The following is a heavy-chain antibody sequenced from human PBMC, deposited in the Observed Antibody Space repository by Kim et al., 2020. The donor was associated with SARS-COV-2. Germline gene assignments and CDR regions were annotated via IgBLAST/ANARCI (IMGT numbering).Heavy chain of an antibody. V-gene: IGHV4-39*01. Sequence: SETLSLTCTVPGGSLTRGTYYWGWLRQPPGKGLEWIGSIHHSGNTYYNASLKSRVTISVDTSENQFSLRLSSVTAADTAVFYCSRSTGTEIDFWGHGTLVTVSS. CDR2: IHHSGNT. D-gene: IGHD1-1*01. CDR1: GGSLTRGTYY. J-gene: IGHJ4*01. CDR3: SRSTGTEIDF.